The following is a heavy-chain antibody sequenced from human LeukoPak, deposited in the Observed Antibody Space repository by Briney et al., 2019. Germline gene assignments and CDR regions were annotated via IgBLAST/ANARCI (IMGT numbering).Heavy chain of an antibody. CDR2: ISGNGGST. V-gene: IGHV3-23*01. Sequence: GGSLRLSCPASGFTFSNYAMSWVRQAPGKGLEWVSAISGNGGSTYFPDSVKGRFTISRDNSKNTLFLQMNSLRAEDTAVYYCAKHPRWDLYAFDIWGQGTMVTVSS. J-gene: IGHJ3*02. D-gene: IGHD1-26*01. CDR1: GFTFSNYA. CDR3: AKHPRWDLYAFDI.